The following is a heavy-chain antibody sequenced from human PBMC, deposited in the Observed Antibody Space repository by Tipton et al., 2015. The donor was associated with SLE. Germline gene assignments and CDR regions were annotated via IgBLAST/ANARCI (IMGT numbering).Heavy chain of an antibody. CDR3: ARRNTLEGQWLVGWFDP. D-gene: IGHD6-19*01. V-gene: IGHV4-59*01. Sequence: LRLSCTVSGGSISSYHWSWIRQPPGKGLEWLGYVYYSGSTNYNPSLKSRVTISVDTSKNQFSLKLNSVTAADTAVYYCARRNTLEGQWLVGWFDPWGQGTLVTVSS. J-gene: IGHJ5*02. CDR1: GGSISSYH. CDR2: VYYSGST.